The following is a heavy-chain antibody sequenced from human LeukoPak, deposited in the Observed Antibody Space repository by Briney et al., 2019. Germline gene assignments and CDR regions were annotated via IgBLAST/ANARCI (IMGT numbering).Heavy chain of an antibody. D-gene: IGHD6-6*01. Sequence: SETLSLTCAVYGGSFSDYYWSWIRQPPGKGLEWIGEINRSGSTNYNPSLKSRVTISVDTSKNQVSLKMSSVTAADTAVYYRARGAVLWGQGTMVTVSS. CDR1: GGSFSDYY. V-gene: IGHV4-34*01. CDR2: INRSGST. CDR3: ARGAVL. J-gene: IGHJ3*01.